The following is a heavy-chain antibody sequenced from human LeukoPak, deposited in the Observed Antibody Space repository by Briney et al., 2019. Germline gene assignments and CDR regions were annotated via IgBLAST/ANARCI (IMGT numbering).Heavy chain of an antibody. V-gene: IGHV6-1*01. Sequence: SQTLSLTCAISGDSVSSKSASWNWIRQSPSRGLEWLGRTYYRSKWYNDYAPSVISRITINPDTAKNQFSLHLNSVTPEDTAIYFCAKWRVYDRSAYWKPNDAFDIWGQGTVVTVSS. CDR1: GDSVSSKSAS. CDR2: TYYRSKWYN. J-gene: IGHJ3*02. D-gene: IGHD3-22*01. CDR3: AKWRVYDRSAYWKPNDAFDI.